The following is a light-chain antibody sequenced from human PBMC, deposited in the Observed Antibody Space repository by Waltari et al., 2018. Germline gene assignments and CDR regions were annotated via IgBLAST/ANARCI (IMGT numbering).Light chain of an antibody. V-gene: IGKV1-33*01. CDR1: QDISNY. CDR3: QQYDNPPIFT. Sequence: DIQLPQSPSSLSASVGDRVTITCQASQDISNYLNWYQQKPGKAPKLLIYDASNLETGVPSRFSGSGSGTDFTFTISSLQPEDIATYYCQQYDNPPIFTFGPGTKVDIK. CDR2: DAS. J-gene: IGKJ3*01.